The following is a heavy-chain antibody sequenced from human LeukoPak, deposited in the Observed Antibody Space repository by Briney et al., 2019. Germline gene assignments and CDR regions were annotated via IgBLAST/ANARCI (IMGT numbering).Heavy chain of an antibody. Sequence: SETLSLTCTVSGGSISGYYWSWIRQPPGKGLEWIGYIYYSENTNYNPSLKSRVTISLDTSKNQFSLKLSSVTTADTAVYFCTRRVAVAGTPKASFDYWGQGILVTVSP. CDR2: IYYSENT. CDR1: GGSISGYY. CDR3: TRRVAVAGTPKASFDY. V-gene: IGHV4-59*08. J-gene: IGHJ4*02. D-gene: IGHD6-19*01.